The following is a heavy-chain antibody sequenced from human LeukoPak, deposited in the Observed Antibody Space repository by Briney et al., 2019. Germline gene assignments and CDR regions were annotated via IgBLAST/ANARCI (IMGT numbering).Heavy chain of an antibody. J-gene: IGHJ6*04. V-gene: IGHV4-39*07. CDR1: GGSISSGGYY. D-gene: IGHD5-18*01. CDR3: ASPRGGRRGYSYGYHYYGMDV. CDR2: INHSGST. Sequence: SETLSLTCTVSGGSISSGGYYWSWIRQPPGKGLEWIGEINHSGSTNYNPSLKSRVTISVDTSKNQFSLKLSSVTAADTAVYYCASPRGGRRGYSYGYHYYGMDVWGKGTTVTVSS.